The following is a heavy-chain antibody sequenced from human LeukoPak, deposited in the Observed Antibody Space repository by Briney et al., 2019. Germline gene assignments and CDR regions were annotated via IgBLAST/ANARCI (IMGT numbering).Heavy chain of an antibody. D-gene: IGHD3-22*01. Sequence: GGSLRLSCAASGFTFSSYGMHWVRQAPGKGLEWVAFIRYDGSNKYYADSVKGRFTISRDNSKNTLYLQMNSLRAEDTAVYYCAKTSLGYYDSSGDDYWGQGTLVTVSS. V-gene: IGHV3-30*02. CDR3: AKTSLGYYDSSGDDY. CDR1: GFTFSSYG. J-gene: IGHJ4*02. CDR2: IRYDGSNK.